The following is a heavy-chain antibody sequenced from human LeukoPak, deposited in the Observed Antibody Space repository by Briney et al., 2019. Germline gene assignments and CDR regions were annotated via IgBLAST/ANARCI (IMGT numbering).Heavy chain of an antibody. Sequence: GGSLRLSCGASGFTFSSCAMSWVRQAPGKGLEWVANIKQDGSEKYYVDSVKGRFTISRDNAKNSLYLHMNSLRAEDTAVYYCARDLRFGELSFLPFDYWGQGTLVTVSS. D-gene: IGHD3-10*01. J-gene: IGHJ4*02. V-gene: IGHV3-7*01. CDR2: IKQDGSEK. CDR3: ARDLRFGELSFLPFDY. CDR1: GFTFSSCA.